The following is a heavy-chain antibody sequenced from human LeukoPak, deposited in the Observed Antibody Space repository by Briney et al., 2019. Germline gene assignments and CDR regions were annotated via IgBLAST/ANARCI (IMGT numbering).Heavy chain of an antibody. CDR2: IKGEIDGGTT. D-gene: IGHD3-22*01. Sequence: GGALRLSCAASGFTFSNVQMSWVRQAPGNRLQCVGRIKGEIDGGTTDYAAPVRGRFTISRDDSKNTLYLQMNSLTAEDTAVYYCSTYYYDSSVYLAYWGQGTLVTVSS. CDR1: GFTFSNVQ. CDR3: STYYYDSSVYLAY. V-gene: IGHV3-15*01. J-gene: IGHJ4*02.